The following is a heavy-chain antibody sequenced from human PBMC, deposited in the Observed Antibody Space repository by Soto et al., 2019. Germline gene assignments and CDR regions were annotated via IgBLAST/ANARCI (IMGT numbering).Heavy chain of an antibody. CDR2: IVVGSGNT. CDR1: GFTFTSSA. V-gene: IGHV1-58*01. D-gene: IGHD3-16*01. CDR3: AAAKRGMIRDAFDI. J-gene: IGHJ3*02. Sequence: SVKVSCKASGFTFTSSAVQWVRQARGQRLEWIGWIVVGSGNTNYAQKFQERVTITRDMSTSTAYMELSSLRSEDTAVYYCAAAKRGMIRDAFDIWGQGTMVTVSS.